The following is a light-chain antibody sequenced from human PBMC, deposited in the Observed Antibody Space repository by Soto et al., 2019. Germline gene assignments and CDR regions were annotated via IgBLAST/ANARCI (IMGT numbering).Light chain of an antibody. CDR1: QSVSIK. Sequence: DIVTTQSPATLTVSPGERPTLCYKPSQSVSIKLAWYQQKTRQAPRLLIYDTSTRATGIPATFSGSGGGTEFSLTTSSLQSEDFLVYYGQQYKNWPPITFGQGTRREIK. V-gene: IGKV3-15*01. J-gene: IGKJ5*01. CDR3: QQYKNWPPIT. CDR2: DTS.